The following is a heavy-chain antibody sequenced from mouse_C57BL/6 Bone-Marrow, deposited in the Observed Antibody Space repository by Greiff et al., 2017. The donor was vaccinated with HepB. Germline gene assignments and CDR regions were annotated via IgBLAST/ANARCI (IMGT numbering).Heavy chain of an antibody. CDR1: GFTFSSYG. Sequence: EVQLQQSGGDLVKPGGSLKLSCAASGFTFSSYGMSWVRQTPDKRLEWVATISSGGSYTYYPDSVKGRFTISRDNAKNTLYLQMSSLKSEDTAMYYCARQKDYDYDEAYWGQGTLVTVSA. D-gene: IGHD2-4*01. J-gene: IGHJ3*01. CDR3: ARQKDYDYDEAY. V-gene: IGHV5-6*01. CDR2: ISSGGSYT.